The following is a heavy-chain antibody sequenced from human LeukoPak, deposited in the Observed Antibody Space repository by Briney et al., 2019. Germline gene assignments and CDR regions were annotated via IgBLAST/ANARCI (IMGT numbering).Heavy chain of an antibody. J-gene: IGHJ6*02. CDR1: GGSFSGYY. CDR3: ATGPAGTYYYGSGSPRPPYYYGMDV. D-gene: IGHD3-10*01. CDR2: INHSGST. Sequence: SETLSLTCAVYGGSFSGYYWSWIRQPPGKGLEWIGEINHSGSTNYNPSLKSRVTISVDTSKDQFSLKLSSVTAADTAVYYCATGPAGTYYYGSGSPRPPYYYGMDVWGQGTTVTVSS. V-gene: IGHV4-34*01.